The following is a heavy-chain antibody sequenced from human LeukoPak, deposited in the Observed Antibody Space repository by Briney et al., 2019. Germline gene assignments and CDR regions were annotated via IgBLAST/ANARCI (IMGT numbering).Heavy chain of an antibody. D-gene: IGHD1-26*01. V-gene: IGHV4-39*01. J-gene: IGHJ4*02. CDR1: GGSITSSSHY. CDR3: ARFPGGATRGYFDY. CDR2: IYYSGDT. Sequence: SETLSLTCTVSGGSITSSSHYWGWIRQPPGKGLEWIGSIYYSGDTYYNPSLKSRVTTSVDTSKSQFSLRLSSVTAADTAVYYCARFPGGATRGYFDYWGQGTLVTVSS.